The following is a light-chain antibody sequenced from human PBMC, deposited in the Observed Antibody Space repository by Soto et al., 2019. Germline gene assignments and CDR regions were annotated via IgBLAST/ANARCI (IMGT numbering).Light chain of an antibody. CDR3: QQYGTSPPIT. CDR1: QTVSSIY. J-gene: IGKJ5*01. V-gene: IGKV3-20*01. CDR2: GAS. Sequence: EIYLAQDPGSLCLSAVEGATPSRTFSQTVSSIYLAWYQHRPGEAPRLVIYGASGRANGIPDRFSGGGSETDFTHTNSRLEPEDVAVYYCQQYGTSPPITFGQGTRLEI.